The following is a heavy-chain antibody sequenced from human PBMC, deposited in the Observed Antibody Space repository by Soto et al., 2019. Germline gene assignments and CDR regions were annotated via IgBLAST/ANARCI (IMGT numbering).Heavy chain of an antibody. CDR1: GGTFSSYA. Sequence: ASVKVSCKASGGTFSSYAISWVRQAPGQGLEWMGGIIPIFGTANYAQKFQGRVTITAGESTSTAYMELSSLRSEDTAVYYCARRGRYYGSDPSYYFAYWGQGTLVTVSS. V-gene: IGHV1-69*13. CDR3: ARRGRYYGSDPSYYFAY. D-gene: IGHD3-10*01. J-gene: IGHJ4*02. CDR2: IIPIFGTA.